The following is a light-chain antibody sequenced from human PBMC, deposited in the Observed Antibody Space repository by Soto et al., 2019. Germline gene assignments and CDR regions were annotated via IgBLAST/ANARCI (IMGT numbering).Light chain of an antibody. Sequence: QSALTQPRSASGSPGQSVAISCTGTSSDVGGYNYVSWYQPHPGKAPKLMIYEVNKRPSGVPDRFSGSKSGNTASLTVSGLQAEDEADYYCSSYADSSNVFGTGTKVTVL. CDR3: SSYADSSNV. CDR2: EVN. CDR1: SSDVGGYNY. V-gene: IGLV2-8*01. J-gene: IGLJ1*01.